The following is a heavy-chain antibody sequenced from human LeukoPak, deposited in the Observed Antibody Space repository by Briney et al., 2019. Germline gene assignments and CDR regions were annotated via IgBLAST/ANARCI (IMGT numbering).Heavy chain of an antibody. D-gene: IGHD6-19*01. V-gene: IGHV4-34*01. J-gene: IGHJ4*02. CDR2: INHSGST. CDR1: GGSFSGYY. CDR3: ARGRPAVVDY. Sequence: SETLSHTCAVYGGSFSGYYWSWIRQPPGKGLEWIGEINHSGSTNYNPSLKSRVTISVDTSKNQFSLKLSSVTAADTAVYYCARGRPAVVDYWGQGTLVTVSS.